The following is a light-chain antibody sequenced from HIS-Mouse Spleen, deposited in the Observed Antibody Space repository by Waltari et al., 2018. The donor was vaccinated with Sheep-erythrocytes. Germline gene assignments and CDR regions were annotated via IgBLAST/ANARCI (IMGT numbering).Light chain of an antibody. V-gene: IGLV3-25*03. J-gene: IGLJ2*01. CDR1: ALPKQY. CDR2: KDS. CDR3: QSADSSGTYEGVV. Sequence: SYELTQPPSVSVSPGQTARITCSGDALPKQYAYWYQQKPGQAPVLVIYKDSERPSGFPERFSGSSSGTTVTLTISGVQAEDEADYYCQSADSSGTYEGVVFGGGTKLTVL.